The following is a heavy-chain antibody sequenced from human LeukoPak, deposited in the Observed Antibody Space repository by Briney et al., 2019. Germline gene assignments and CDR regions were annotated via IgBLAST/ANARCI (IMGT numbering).Heavy chain of an antibody. CDR3: AASLLYYFDY. Sequence: TDTLSLTWTVSGGSISSYYWSWIRQPAGEGLEWIGRIYIRASTNYNPSLEGRVTMSVDTSKNQLSLKLSSVTAADTAVYYCAASLLYYFDYWGQGTLVTVSS. CDR1: GGSISSYY. CDR2: IYIRAST. J-gene: IGHJ4*02. V-gene: IGHV4-4*07.